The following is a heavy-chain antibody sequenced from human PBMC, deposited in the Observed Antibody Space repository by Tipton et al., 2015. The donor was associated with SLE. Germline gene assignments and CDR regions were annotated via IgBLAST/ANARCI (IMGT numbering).Heavy chain of an antibody. D-gene: IGHD3-3*01. CDR2: IYTSGST. CDR1: GGSISSGSYY. J-gene: IGHJ4*02. Sequence: LRLSCTVSGGSISSGSYYWSWIRQPAGKGLEWIGRIYTSGSTNYNPSLKSRVTISVDTSKNQFSLKLSSVTAADTAVYYCARGVGSITIFGVVPLDYWGQGTLVTVSS. CDR3: ARGVGSITIFGVVPLDY. V-gene: IGHV4-61*02.